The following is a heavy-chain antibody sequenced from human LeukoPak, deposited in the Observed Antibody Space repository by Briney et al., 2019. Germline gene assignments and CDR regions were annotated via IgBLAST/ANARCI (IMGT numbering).Heavy chain of an antibody. Sequence: ASVKVSCKASGYTFTGYYMHWVRQAPGQGLEWMGWINPNSGGTNYAQKFQGRVTMTRDTSISTAYMELSRLRSDDTAVYYCARDGELLWFGELFFRFDPWGQGTVVTVSS. CDR2: INPNSGGT. CDR1: GYTFTGYY. CDR3: ARDGELLWFGELFFRFDP. D-gene: IGHD3-10*01. V-gene: IGHV1-2*02. J-gene: IGHJ5*02.